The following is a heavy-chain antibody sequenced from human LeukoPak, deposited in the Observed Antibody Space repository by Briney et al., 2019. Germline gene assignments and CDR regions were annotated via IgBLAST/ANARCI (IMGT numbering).Heavy chain of an antibody. CDR1: GYPFSSYW. V-gene: IGHV5-51*01. J-gene: IGHJ4*02. CDR2: IYPGDSDT. D-gene: IGHD3-3*01. Sequence: GESLKISCKGSGYPFSSYWIGWVRQIPGKGREWMGIIYPGDSDTRYSPSLQGQVTISIDTSIGTAYLQWSSLKASDTAIYYCARRNDFRLDYWGQGTLVTVSS. CDR3: ARRNDFRLDY.